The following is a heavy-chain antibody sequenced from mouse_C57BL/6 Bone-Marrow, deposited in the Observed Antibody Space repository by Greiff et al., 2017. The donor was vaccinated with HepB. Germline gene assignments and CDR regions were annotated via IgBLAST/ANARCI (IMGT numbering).Heavy chain of an antibody. Sequence: VQLQQSGAELMKPGASVKLSCKATGYTFTGYWIEWVKQRPGHGLEWIGEILPGSGSTNYHEKFKGKATFTADTSSNTAYMQLSSLTTEDSAISYCARFSGYLDYWGQGTTLTVSS. J-gene: IGHJ2*01. V-gene: IGHV1-9*01. CDR3: ARFSGYLDY. CDR2: ILPGSGST. CDR1: GYTFTGYW. D-gene: IGHD3-2*02.